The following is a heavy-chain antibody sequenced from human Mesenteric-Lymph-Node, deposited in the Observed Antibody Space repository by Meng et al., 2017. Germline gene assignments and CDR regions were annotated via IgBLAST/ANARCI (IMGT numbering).Heavy chain of an antibody. Sequence: ASVKVSCKASGYTFTGYYMYWVRQAPGQGLEWMGRINLASGGTNYAQKFQGRVTMTRDTSISTAYMELSRLTSDDTAVYYCARDRTHPAAIPYYYAMDVWGQGTTVTVSS. J-gene: IGHJ6*02. V-gene: IGHV1-2*06. CDR3: ARDRTHPAAIPYYYAMDV. CDR2: INLASGGT. D-gene: IGHD2-2*01. CDR1: GYTFTGYY.